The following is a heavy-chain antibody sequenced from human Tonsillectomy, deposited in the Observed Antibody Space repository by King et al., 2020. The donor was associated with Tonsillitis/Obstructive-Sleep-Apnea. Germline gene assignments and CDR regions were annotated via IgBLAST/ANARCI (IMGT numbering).Heavy chain of an antibody. V-gene: IGHV1-46*01. J-gene: IGHJ4*02. CDR1: GYTFTWYY. D-gene: IGHD1-14*01. CDR3: ARDDVVGRYIDS. CDR2: INPSSGVT. Sequence: VQLVESGAEVKTPGASVKVSCKASGYTFTWYYIHWVRQARGQGLEWMGIINPSSGVTTYAQKFQGRVTMTTDTSASTVYLVLSSLRSEDTAVDYCARDDVVGRYIDSWGQGTLVTVSS.